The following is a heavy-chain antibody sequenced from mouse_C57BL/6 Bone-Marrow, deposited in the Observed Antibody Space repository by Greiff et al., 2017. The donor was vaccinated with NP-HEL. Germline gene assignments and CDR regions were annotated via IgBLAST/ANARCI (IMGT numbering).Heavy chain of an antibody. D-gene: IGHD1-1*01. Sequence: VHLVESGPELVKPGASVKISCKASGYAFSSSWMNWVKQRPGKGLEWIGRIYPGDGDTNYNGKFKGKATLTADKSSSTAYMQLSSLTSEDSAVYFCAKITTVVAEVDYWGQGTTLTVSA. CDR2: IYPGDGDT. CDR3: AKITTVVAEVDY. CDR1: GYAFSSSW. V-gene: IGHV1-82*01. J-gene: IGHJ2*01.